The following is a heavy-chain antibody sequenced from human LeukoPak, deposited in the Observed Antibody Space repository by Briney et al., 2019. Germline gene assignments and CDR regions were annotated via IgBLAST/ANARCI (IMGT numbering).Heavy chain of an antibody. D-gene: IGHD3-9*01. CDR3: AEVLRYFDWLPKADYYYYYGMDV. CDR1: GFTFSSYA. J-gene: IGHJ6*02. CDR2: ISYDGSNK. V-gene: IGHV3-30*04. Sequence: GGSLRLSCAASGFTFSSYAMHWVRQAPGKGLEWVAVISYDGSNKYYADSVKGRFTISRDNSKNTLYLQMNSLRAEDTAVYYCAEVLRYFDWLPKADYYYYYGMDVWGQGTTVTVSS.